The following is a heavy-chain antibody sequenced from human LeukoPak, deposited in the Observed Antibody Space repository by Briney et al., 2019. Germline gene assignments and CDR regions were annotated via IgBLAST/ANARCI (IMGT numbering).Heavy chain of an antibody. Sequence: GESLKISCKGSGYSFTSHWIGWVRQMPGKGLEWMGIIYPGDSDTRYSPSFQGQVTISADKSISTAYLQWSSLKASDTAMYYCARTYYDFWSGYFAFDIWGQGTMVTVSS. D-gene: IGHD3-3*01. CDR2: IYPGDSDT. J-gene: IGHJ3*02. CDR1: GYSFTSHW. V-gene: IGHV5-51*01. CDR3: ARTYYDFWSGYFAFDI.